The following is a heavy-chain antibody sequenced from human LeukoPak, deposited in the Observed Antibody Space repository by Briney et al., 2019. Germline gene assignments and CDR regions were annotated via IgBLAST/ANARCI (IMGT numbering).Heavy chain of an antibody. Sequence: GGPLRPSCAVSGSPFSIYEMNWVRQAPGKGLEWVSNIGSSGTTIYYADSVKGRFSISRDNAKSSLYLQMNSLRVEDTAVYYCALLAVASDFDYWGQGALVTVSS. CDR3: ALLAVASDFDY. V-gene: IGHV3-48*03. CDR1: GSPFSIYE. CDR2: IGSSGTTI. J-gene: IGHJ4*02. D-gene: IGHD6-19*01.